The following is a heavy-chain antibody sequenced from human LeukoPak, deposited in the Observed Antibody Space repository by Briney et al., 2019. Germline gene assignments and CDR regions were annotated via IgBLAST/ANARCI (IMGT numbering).Heavy chain of an antibody. D-gene: IGHD6-13*01. CDR1: GDSISSGNW. Sequence: PSETLSLTCDVSGDSISSGNWWIWVRQPPGKGLEWIGEIYHSGGTNHNPSLKSRVTISLDTSKNQFSLKLTSVTAADTAVYYCARAGGSIAAGGTEGINFHHWGQGTLVTVSS. J-gene: IGHJ1*01. V-gene: IGHV4-4*02. CDR3: ARAGGSIAAGGTEGINFHH. CDR2: IYHSGGT.